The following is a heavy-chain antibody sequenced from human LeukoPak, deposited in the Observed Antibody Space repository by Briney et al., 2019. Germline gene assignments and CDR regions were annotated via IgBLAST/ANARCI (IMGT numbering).Heavy chain of an antibody. CDR1: GFTFSSYG. CDR3: AKDGPDYLDY. V-gene: IGHV3-23*01. Sequence: TGGSLRLSCAASGFTFSSYGMSWVRQAPGKGLQWVSAISGSGGSTYYADSVKGRFTISRDNFKNTRYLQMNSLRAEDTAVYYCAKDGPDYLDYWGQGTLVTVSS. CDR2: ISGSGGST. J-gene: IGHJ4*02.